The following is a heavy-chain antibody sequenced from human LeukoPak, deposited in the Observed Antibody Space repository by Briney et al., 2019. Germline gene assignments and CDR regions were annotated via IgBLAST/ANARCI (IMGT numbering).Heavy chain of an antibody. D-gene: IGHD6-19*01. Sequence: GGSLRLSCVASGFTFSSYGMHWVRQAPGKGLEWVAVIWYDGSNKYYADSVKGRFTISRDNSKNTLYLQMNSMRAEDTAVYYCAREDRYSSGWKDAFDIWGQGTMVTVSS. J-gene: IGHJ3*02. CDR1: GFTFSSYG. CDR3: AREDRYSSGWKDAFDI. CDR2: IWYDGSNK. V-gene: IGHV3-33*08.